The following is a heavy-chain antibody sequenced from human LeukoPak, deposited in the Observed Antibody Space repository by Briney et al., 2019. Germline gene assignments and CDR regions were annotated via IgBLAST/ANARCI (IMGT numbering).Heavy chain of an antibody. V-gene: IGHV1-2*02. CDR3: ASLTIGWYSSDYFQQ. CDR1: GYTFTGYY. Sequence: ASVKVSCKASGYTFTGYYMHWVRQAPGQGLEWMGWINPNSGGTNYAQKFQGRVTMTRDTSISTAYMELSSLRSEDTAVYYCASLTIGWYSSDYFQQWGQGTLVTVSS. CDR2: INPNSGGT. D-gene: IGHD6-19*01. J-gene: IGHJ1*01.